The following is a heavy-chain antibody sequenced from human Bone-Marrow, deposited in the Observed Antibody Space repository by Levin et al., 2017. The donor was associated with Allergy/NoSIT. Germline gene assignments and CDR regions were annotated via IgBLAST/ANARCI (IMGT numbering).Heavy chain of an antibody. CDR3: AKAGHVKVDTASGLQFYYGMDV. V-gene: IGHV3-21*06. CDR2: ISGSDDYM. J-gene: IGHJ6*02. CDR1: GFKFSTST. D-gene: IGHD5-18*01. Sequence: GESLKISCAGSGFKFSTSTLNWVRQAPGKGLEWVAAISGSDDYMYYADSVKGRFTISRDNAKNSLYLQINSLRVEDTAVYFCAKAGHVKVDTASGLQFYYGMDVWGQGTTVTVSS.